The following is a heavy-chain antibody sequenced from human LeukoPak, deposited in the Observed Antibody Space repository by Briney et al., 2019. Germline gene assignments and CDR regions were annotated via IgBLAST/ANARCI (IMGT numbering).Heavy chain of an antibody. Sequence: SVKVSCKASGGTFSSYAISWVRQAPGQGLEWMGGIIPMFGRTAYAQKFQGRITISADESTTTVYMEVNSLTSEDTAVYYCARVLRPFTLFGVVFKSIDYFDYWGQGTLVTVSS. D-gene: IGHD3-3*01. V-gene: IGHV1-69*01. CDR2: IIPMFGRT. CDR3: ARVLRPFTLFGVVFKSIDYFDY. J-gene: IGHJ4*02. CDR1: GGTFSSYA.